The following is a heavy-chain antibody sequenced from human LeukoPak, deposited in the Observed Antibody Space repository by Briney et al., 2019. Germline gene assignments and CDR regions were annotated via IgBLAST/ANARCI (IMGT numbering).Heavy chain of an antibody. V-gene: IGHV3-66*01. Sequence: PGGSLRLSCAVSGFTVSSRYISWVRQAPGKGLEWVSFIHTDGSTYYAESVKGRFTISRDISKNTAYLQMNSLRAEDTALYFCAVYYYGSFPPTNFDYWGQGTLVTVSS. CDR2: IHTDGST. CDR3: AVYYYGSFPPTNFDY. D-gene: IGHD3-10*01. CDR1: GFTVSSRY. J-gene: IGHJ4*02.